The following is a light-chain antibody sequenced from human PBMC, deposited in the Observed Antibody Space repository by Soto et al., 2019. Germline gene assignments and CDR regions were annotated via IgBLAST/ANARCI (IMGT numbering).Light chain of an antibody. V-gene: IGLV2-14*01. CDR2: EVS. Sequence: QSALTQPASVSGSPGQSITISCIGTSSDVGGHNYVSWYQQYPGKAPKLLISEVSDRPSGISSRFSGSTSGNTASLTISGLQAEDEADYYCSSYPSANTWVFGGGTNLTVL. CDR1: SSDVGGHNY. CDR3: SSYPSANTWV. J-gene: IGLJ3*02.